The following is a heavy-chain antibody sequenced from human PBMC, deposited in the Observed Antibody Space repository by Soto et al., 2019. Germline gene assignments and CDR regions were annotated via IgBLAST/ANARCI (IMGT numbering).Heavy chain of an antibody. J-gene: IGHJ4*02. D-gene: IGHD6-19*01. V-gene: IGHV3-74*01. CDR3: ARGYSSGPDY. CDR1: GFTFSDHW. Sequence: EVLLVESGGGVVQPGGSLRLSCAASGFTFSDHWMHWVRQVPGKGLVWVARINSDGSTTTYADSVKGRFTISRANARNTLYLQMDSLRAGDTALYCCARGYSSGPDYWGQGTLVTVSS. CDR2: INSDGSTT.